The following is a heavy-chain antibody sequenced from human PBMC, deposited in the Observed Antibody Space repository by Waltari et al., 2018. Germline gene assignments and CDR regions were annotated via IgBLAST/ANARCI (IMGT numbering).Heavy chain of an antibody. CDR3: ARLEFGSYYFDY. D-gene: IGHD3-10*01. CDR2: IYHSGGT. Sequence: QVQLQESGPGLVKPSETLSLTCAVSGYSISSGYYWGWIRQPPGKGLEWIGSIYHSGGTYYNPSLKSRVTISVDTSKNQFSLKLSSVTAADTAVYYCARLEFGSYYFDYWGQGTLVTVSS. V-gene: IGHV4-38-2*01. J-gene: IGHJ4*02. CDR1: GYSISSGYY.